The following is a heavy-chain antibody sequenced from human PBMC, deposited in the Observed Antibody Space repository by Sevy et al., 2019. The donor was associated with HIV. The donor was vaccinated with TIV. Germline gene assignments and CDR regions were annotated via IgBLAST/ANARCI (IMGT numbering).Heavy chain of an antibody. Sequence: GGSLRLSCGVSGFALRSYTMNWVRQAPGKGLEWVSTISGSGVSTYADSVKGRFTISRDNSKNTLYLQMNSLRAEDTAVYYCAKDGSSSTWYGGDYFDYWGQGTLVTVSS. CDR2: ISGSGVST. CDR3: AKDGSSSTWYGGDYFDY. V-gene: IGHV3-23*01. D-gene: IGHD6-13*01. CDR1: GFALRSYT. J-gene: IGHJ4*02.